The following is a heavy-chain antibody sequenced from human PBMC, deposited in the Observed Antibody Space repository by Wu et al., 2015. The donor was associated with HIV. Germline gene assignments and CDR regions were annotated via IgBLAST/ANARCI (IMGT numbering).Heavy chain of an antibody. CDR1: GGTFRNYA. CDR3: AKANRIVISGIDYYHQYGMDV. V-gene: IGHV1-69*15. Sequence: QVQLVQSGAEVKKPGSSVKVSCKASGGTFRNYAITWLRQAPGQGLEWMGRITPMFGKPNYAQKFLGRVTITADGSTNTAYMELTSLRSEDTAVYYCAKANRIVISGIDYYHQYGMDVWGQGTTVTVSS. CDR2: ITPMFGKP. D-gene: IGHD1-26*01. J-gene: IGHJ6*02.